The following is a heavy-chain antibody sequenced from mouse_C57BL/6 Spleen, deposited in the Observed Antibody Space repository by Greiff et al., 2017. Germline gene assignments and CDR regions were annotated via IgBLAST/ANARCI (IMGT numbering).Heavy chain of an antibody. CDR3: ASLYDYDPFDY. V-gene: IGHV3-6*01. Sequence: VQLQQSGPGLVKPSQSLSLTCSVTGYSITSGYYWNWIRQFPGNKLEWMGYISYDGSNNYNPSLKNRISITRDTSKNQFFLKLNSVTTEDTATYYCASLYDYDPFDYWGQGTTLTVSS. D-gene: IGHD2-4*01. CDR1: GYSITSGYY. CDR2: ISYDGSN. J-gene: IGHJ2*01.